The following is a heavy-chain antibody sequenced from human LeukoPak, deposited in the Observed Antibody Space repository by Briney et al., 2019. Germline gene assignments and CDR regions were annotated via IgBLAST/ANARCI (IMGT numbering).Heavy chain of an antibody. CDR2: IYHSGST. CDR1: GYSISSGYY. D-gene: IGHD6-19*01. V-gene: IGHV4-38-2*02. Sequence: SETLSLTCTVSGYSISSGYYWGWIRQPPGKGLEWIGSIYHSGSTYCNPSLKSRVAISVDTSKNQFSLKLSSVTAADTAVYYCARGGSGWLSYYYYMDVWGKGTTVTVSS. J-gene: IGHJ6*03. CDR3: ARGGSGWLSYYYYMDV.